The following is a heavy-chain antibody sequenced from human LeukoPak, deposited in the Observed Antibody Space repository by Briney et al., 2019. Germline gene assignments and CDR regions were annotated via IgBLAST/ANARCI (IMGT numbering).Heavy chain of an antibody. D-gene: IGHD3-3*01. CDR1: GGSISGYY. Sequence: PSETLSLTCTVSGGSISGYYWSWIRQPPGKGLEWIGYIYYSGNTNYNPSLRSRVTISVDTSKNQSSLKVKSVTAADTAVYYCARGYYDFYWGQGTLVTVSS. J-gene: IGHJ4*02. V-gene: IGHV4-59*01. CDR3: ARGYYDFY. CDR2: IYYSGNT.